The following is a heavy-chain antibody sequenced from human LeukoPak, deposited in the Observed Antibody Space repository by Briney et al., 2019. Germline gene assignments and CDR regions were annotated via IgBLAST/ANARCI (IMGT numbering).Heavy chain of an antibody. CDR3: GRGIAVAGTREAFDI. CDR1: GGSFSGYY. D-gene: IGHD6-19*01. J-gene: IGHJ3*02. V-gene: IGHV4-34*01. CDR2: INHSGST. Sequence: SETLSLTCAVYGGSFSGYYWSWIRQPPGKGLEWIGEINHSGSTNYNPSLKSRVTISVDTSKNQFSLKLSSVTAADTAVYYCGRGIAVAGTREAFDIWGQGTMVTVSS.